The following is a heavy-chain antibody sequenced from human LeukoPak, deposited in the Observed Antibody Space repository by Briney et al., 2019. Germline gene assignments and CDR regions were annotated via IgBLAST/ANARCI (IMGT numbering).Heavy chain of an antibody. Sequence: PGGSLRLSCAASGFTVSSNYMSWVRQAPGKGLEWVSVIYSGGSTFYADSVKGRFTTSRDNSKNTLFLQMSSLRAEDTAVYYCARYYDYVWGSYLDYWGQGTLVTVSS. J-gene: IGHJ4*02. V-gene: IGHV3-53*01. CDR3: ARYYDYVWGSYLDY. CDR1: GFTVSSNY. D-gene: IGHD3-16*01. CDR2: IYSGGST.